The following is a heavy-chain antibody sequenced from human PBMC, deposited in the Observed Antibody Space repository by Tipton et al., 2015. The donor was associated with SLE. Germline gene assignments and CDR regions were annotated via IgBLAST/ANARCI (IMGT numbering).Heavy chain of an antibody. D-gene: IGHD2-2*01. CDR1: GFTFSSYG. V-gene: IGHV3-30*02. CDR3: ATSPSIVVVPAAQDY. J-gene: IGHJ4*02. Sequence: SGFTFSSYGMHWVRQAPGKGLEWVAFIRYDGSNKYYADSVKGRFTISRDNSKNTLYLQMNSLRAEDTAVYYCATSPSIVVVPAAQDYWGQGPLVTVSS. CDR2: IRYDGSNK.